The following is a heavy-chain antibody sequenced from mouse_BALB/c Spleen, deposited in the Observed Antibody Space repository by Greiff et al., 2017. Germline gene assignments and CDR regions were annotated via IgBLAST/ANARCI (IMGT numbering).Heavy chain of an antibody. CDR2: ISYSGST. J-gene: IGHJ4*01. V-gene: IGHV3-8*02. D-gene: IGHD1-1*01. Sequence: VQLKESGPSLVKPSQTLSLTCSVTGDSITSGYWNWIRKFPGNKLEYMGYISYSGSTYYNPSLKSRISITRDTSKNQYYLQLNSVTTEDTATYYCARYIHYYGRGYYAMDYWGQGTSVTVSS. CDR3: ARYIHYYGRGYYAMDY. CDR1: GDSITSGY.